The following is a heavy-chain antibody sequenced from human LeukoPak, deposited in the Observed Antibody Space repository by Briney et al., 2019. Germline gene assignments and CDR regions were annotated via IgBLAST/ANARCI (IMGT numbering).Heavy chain of an antibody. J-gene: IGHJ6*02. D-gene: IGHD2-21*02. CDR2: IYYSGST. CDR1: GGSISSYY. Sequence: SETLSLTCTVSGGSISSYYWSWIRQPPGKGLEWVGYIYYSGSTNYNPSLKSRVTISVDTSKNQFSLKLSSVTAADTAVYYCAREAVVTAQSYYYYYGMDVWGQGTTVTVSS. CDR3: AREAVVTAQSYYYYYGMDV. V-gene: IGHV4-59*01.